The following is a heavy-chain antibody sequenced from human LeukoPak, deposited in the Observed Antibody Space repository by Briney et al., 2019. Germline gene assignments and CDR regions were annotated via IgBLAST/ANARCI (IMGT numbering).Heavy chain of an antibody. Sequence: GGSLRLSCAASGFTVSSNYMSWVRQAPGKGLEWVSVIYSGGSTYYADSVKGRFTISRDNSKNTRYLQMNSLRAEDTAVYYCASQGFRYYGSGSYRDYWGQGTLVTVSS. CDR2: IYSGGST. V-gene: IGHV3-53*01. J-gene: IGHJ4*02. D-gene: IGHD3-10*01. CDR3: ASQGFRYYGSGSYRDY. CDR1: GFTVSSNY.